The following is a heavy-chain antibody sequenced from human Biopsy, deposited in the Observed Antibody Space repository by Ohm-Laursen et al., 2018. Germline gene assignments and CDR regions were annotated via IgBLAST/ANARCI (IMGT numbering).Heavy chain of an antibody. CDR1: GDSISSYY. CDR2: GYYTGST. D-gene: IGHD3-22*01. CDR3: ARDRGYYSDRTVPGYFDL. J-gene: IGHJ2*01. Sequence: SDTLSLTCTVSGDSISSYYWSWIRQPPGKGLAWIGYGYYTGSTDYNPSLQSRVTISVDTSKNLFSLRLRSVTPADTAIYYCARDRGYYSDRTVPGYFDLWGRGTLVTVSS. V-gene: IGHV4-59*01.